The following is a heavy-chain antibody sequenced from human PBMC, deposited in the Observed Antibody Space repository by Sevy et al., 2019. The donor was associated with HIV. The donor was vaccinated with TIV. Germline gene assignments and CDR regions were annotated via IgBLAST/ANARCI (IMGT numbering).Heavy chain of an antibody. Sequence: GGSLRLSCAASGFTFSSYGMHWVRQAPGKGLEWVAHIWYDGSNKYYADSVKGRFTISRDNSKNTLYLQMYSLGAEDTAVYYCVSGAYYYESRTENFDYWGQGTLVTVSS. J-gene: IGHJ4*02. CDR2: IWYDGSNK. V-gene: IGHV3-33*01. CDR3: VSGAYYYESRTENFDY. D-gene: IGHD3-22*01. CDR1: GFTFSSYG.